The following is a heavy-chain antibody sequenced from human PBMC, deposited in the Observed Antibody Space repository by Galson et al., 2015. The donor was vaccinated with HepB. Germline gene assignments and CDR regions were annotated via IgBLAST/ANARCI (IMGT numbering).Heavy chain of an antibody. V-gene: IGHV1-69*04. CDR1: GGTFNNYA. D-gene: IGHD2-2*02. CDR2: INPMLGIA. J-gene: IGHJ6*03. CDR3: ASILCPSTSCYSSYYFYMDV. Sequence: SVKVSCKASGGTFNNYAFNWVRQAPGQGLEWMGRINPMLGIASYAQKFQGRATITADKSTSTAYMELSSLTSEDTAVYYCASILCPSTSCYSSYYFYMDVWGQGTMVTVSS.